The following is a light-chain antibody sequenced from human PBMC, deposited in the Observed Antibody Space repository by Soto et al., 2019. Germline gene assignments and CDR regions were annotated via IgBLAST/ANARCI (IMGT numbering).Light chain of an antibody. J-gene: IGKJ4*01. CDR3: QQYNNWPRAT. V-gene: IGKV3-15*01. Sequence: EIVMTQSPATLSVSPGERATLSCRASQSISSNLACYQQKPGQAPRLLMFRTSSRATGFPARFSGSGSGTEFNLTISSLQSEDFGVYYCQQYNNWPRATLGGGTKVEIK. CDR2: RTS. CDR1: QSISSN.